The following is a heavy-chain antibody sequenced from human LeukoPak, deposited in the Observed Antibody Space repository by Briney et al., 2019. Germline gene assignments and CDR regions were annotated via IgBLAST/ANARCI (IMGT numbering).Heavy chain of an antibody. J-gene: IGHJ5*02. D-gene: IGHD3-10*01. CDR1: GLTVSSNY. V-gene: IGHV3-53*01. CDR2: IYSGGST. CDR3: ARHRVRGVISVDWFDP. Sequence: PGGSLRLSCAASGLTVSSNYMSWVRQAPGKGLEWVSLIYSGGSTYYADSVKGRFTISRDNSKNTLYLQLNSLRAEDTAVYYCARHRVRGVISVDWFDPWGQGTLVTVSS.